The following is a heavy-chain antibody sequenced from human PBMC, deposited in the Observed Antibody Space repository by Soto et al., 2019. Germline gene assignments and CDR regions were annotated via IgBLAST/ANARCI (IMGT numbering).Heavy chain of an antibody. CDR1: GYTFTSYG. CDR3: ARERRAYYYDSSGYYFGY. V-gene: IGHV1-18*04. CDR2: ISAYNGNT. D-gene: IGHD3-22*01. J-gene: IGHJ4*02. Sequence: ASVKVSCKASGYTFTSYGISWVRQAPGQGLEWMGWISAYNGNTNYAQKLQGRVTMTTDTSTSTAYMELRSLRPDDTAVYYCARERRAYYYDSSGYYFGYWGQGTLVTVSS.